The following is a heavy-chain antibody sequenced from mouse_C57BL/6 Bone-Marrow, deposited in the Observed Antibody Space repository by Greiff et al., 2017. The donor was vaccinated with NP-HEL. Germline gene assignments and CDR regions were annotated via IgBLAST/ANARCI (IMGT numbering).Heavy chain of an antibody. D-gene: IGHD2-2*01. CDR2: ISNLAYSI. CDR1: GFTFSDYG. V-gene: IGHV5-15*01. J-gene: IGHJ1*03. CDR3: ARHHYGYDGGYFDV. Sequence: EVMLVESGGGLVQPGGSLKLSCAASGFTFSDYGMAWVRQAPRKGPEWVAFISNLAYSIYYADTVTGRFTISRENAKNTLYMELSSLRSEDTATEDCARHHYGYDGGYFDVWGTGTTVTVSS.